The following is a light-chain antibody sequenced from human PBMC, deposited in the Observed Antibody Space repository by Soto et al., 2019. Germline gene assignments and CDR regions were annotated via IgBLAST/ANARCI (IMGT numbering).Light chain of an antibody. CDR2: DAS. CDR3: QHRSSWIT. V-gene: IGKV3-11*01. CDR1: QSVSSY. J-gene: IGKJ5*01. Sequence: EIVLTQSPATLSLSPGERATLSCRASQSVSSYLAWYQQKPGQAPRLLIYDASNRATGIPARFSGSGSGTDFTLTISSLEPEDFAVYYCQHRSSWITFRQGTRLEIK.